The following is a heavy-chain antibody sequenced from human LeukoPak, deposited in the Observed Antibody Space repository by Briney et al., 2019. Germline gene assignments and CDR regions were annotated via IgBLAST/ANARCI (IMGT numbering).Heavy chain of an antibody. CDR3: AILGRIAEIDY. CDR2: INPNSGGT. D-gene: IGHD6-13*01. Sequence: ASVKVSCKTSGYTFTGYYMYWVRQAPGQGLEWMGWINPNSGGTNYAQKFQGRVTMTRDTSISTAYMELSSLRSEDTAVYYCAILGRIAEIDYWGQGTLVTVSS. CDR1: GYTFTGYY. V-gene: IGHV1-2*02. J-gene: IGHJ4*02.